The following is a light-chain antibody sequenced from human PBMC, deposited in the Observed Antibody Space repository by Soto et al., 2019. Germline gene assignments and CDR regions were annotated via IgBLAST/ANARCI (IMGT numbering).Light chain of an antibody. Sequence: DIQMTQSPSTLSASVGDTVTITCRASQSISRWLAWDQQKPGKAPTFLIYKASSLESGVPSRFSGSGSGTEFTLTISSLQPEDFANYYCQQYDSYPCTCVQGTKLDIK. CDR3: QQYDSYPCT. V-gene: IGKV1-5*03. CDR2: KAS. J-gene: IGKJ2*02. CDR1: QSISRW.